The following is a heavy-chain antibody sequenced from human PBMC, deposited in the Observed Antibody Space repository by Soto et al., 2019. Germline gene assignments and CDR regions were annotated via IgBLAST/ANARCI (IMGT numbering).Heavy chain of an antibody. CDR3: AKDLVAGQFDP. CDR2: ISWNSGSI. V-gene: IGHV3-9*01. Sequence: EVQLVESGGGLVQPGRSLRLSCAASGFTFDDYAMHWVRQAPGQGLEWVSGISWNSGSIGYADSVKGRFTISRDNAKNSLYLQMNSLRAEDTALYYCAKDLVAGQFDPWGRGTLVTVSS. J-gene: IGHJ5*02. CDR1: GFTFDDYA.